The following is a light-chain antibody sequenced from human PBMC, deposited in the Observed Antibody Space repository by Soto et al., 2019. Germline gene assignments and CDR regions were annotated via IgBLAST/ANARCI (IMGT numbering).Light chain of an antibody. V-gene: IGLV2-8*01. Sequence: QSALTQPPSASGSPGQSVTISCTGTSSDVGGYNSVSWYQHHPGKAPRLINYEVSKRPSGVPDRFSGSKSANTASLTVSGLQAEDEADYYCSSYAGSNNFVFGTGTKLTVL. CDR2: EVS. J-gene: IGLJ1*01. CDR1: SSDVGGYNS. CDR3: SSYAGSNNFV.